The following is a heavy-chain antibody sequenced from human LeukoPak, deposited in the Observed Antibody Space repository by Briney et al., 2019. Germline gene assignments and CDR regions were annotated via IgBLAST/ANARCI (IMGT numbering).Heavy chain of an antibody. D-gene: IGHD2-15*01. CDR2: FHPEDAEL. CDR1: GSMITELS. V-gene: IGHV1-24*01. CDR3: LIVLAVGVVDWFDA. J-gene: IGHJ5*02. Sequence: DSVKASCQVSGSMITELSMHWVRQAPEKRLEPIGGFHPEDAELIYALKFQRRVTVPDDSSPDTEYILLSRLRSEGTADHYCLIVLAVGVVDWFDAWGQGTLGTVSS.